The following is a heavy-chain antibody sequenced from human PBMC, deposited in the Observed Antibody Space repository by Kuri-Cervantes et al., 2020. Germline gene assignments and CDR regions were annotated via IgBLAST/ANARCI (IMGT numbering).Heavy chain of an antibody. V-gene: IGHV3-30-3*01. D-gene: IGHD4-23*01. Sequence: GESLKISCAASGFTFSSYAMHWVRRAPGKGLEWVAVISYDGSNKYYADSVKGRFTISRDNSKNTLYLQMNSLRAEDTAVYYCARTYGGNSHFDYWGQGTLVTVSS. CDR2: ISYDGSNK. J-gene: IGHJ4*02. CDR1: GFTFSSYA. CDR3: ARTYGGNSHFDY.